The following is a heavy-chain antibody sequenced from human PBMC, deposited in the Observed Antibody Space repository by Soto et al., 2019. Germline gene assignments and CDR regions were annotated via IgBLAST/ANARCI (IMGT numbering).Heavy chain of an antibody. Sequence: EVQLVESGGGLVKPGGSLRLSCAASGFTFSIYSMNWVRQAPGKGLEWVSTISGRSSSIYYADSVKGRFTISRDNAKNSLYLPINSLRAEDTAVYYCARSGSGSFDYWGQGTLVTVSS. V-gene: IGHV3-21*01. CDR2: ISGRSSSI. CDR1: GFTFSIYS. CDR3: ARSGSGSFDY. J-gene: IGHJ4*02. D-gene: IGHD5-12*01.